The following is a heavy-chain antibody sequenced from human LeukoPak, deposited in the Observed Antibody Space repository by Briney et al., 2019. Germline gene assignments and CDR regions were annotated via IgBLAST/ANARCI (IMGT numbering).Heavy chain of an antibody. CDR2: ISSSGSTI. CDR3: ARPDRGVIPNAFDI. Sequence: GGSLRLSCAASGFTFSDYYMSWIRHAPGKGLEWVSYISSSGSTIYYADSVKGRFTISRDNAKNSLYLQMNSLRAEDTAVYYCARPDRGVIPNAFDIWGQGTMVTVSS. V-gene: IGHV3-11*01. D-gene: IGHD3-10*01. J-gene: IGHJ3*02. CDR1: GFTFSDYY.